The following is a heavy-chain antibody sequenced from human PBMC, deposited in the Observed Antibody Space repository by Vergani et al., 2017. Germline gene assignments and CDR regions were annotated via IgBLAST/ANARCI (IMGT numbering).Heavy chain of an antibody. CDR1: GFPFSDYG. V-gene: IGHV3-30*03. CDR2: ISYDGNKK. J-gene: IGHJ1*01. D-gene: IGHD2-2*01. Sequence: QVQLVESGGGEVQPGRSLRLSCSAAGFPFSDYGVHWVRQAPGKGLEWVSVISYDGNKKNYADSVKGRFTISRDNSKNTLYLEMNALRAEDTAVYYCASGVPGYQLATQYFQHWGQGTLVTVSS. CDR3: ASGVPGYQLATQYFQH.